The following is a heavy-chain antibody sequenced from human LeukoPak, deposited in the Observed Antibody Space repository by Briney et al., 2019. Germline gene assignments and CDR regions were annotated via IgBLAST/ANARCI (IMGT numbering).Heavy chain of an antibody. J-gene: IGHJ4*02. CDR3: SRSLDY. Sequence: PGGSLRLSCAASGFPFSDYWMDWVRQAPGKGMEWVANIKEDGSKKSYADSVKGRFTISRDNAKSSLYLQMNGLRADDTAVYYCSRSLDYWGQGALVTVSS. CDR2: IKEDGSKK. V-gene: IGHV3-7*01. CDR1: GFPFSDYW.